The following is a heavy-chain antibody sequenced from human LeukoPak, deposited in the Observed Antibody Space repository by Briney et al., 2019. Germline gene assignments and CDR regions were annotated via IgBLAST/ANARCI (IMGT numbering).Heavy chain of an antibody. V-gene: IGHV3-21*01. J-gene: IGHJ6*03. CDR1: GFTFSSYS. CDR3: ARDGAAAEYYYYYYMDV. Sequence: GGSLRLSCAASGFTFSSYSMNWVRQAPGKGLEWVSSISSSSSYIYYADSVKGRFTISRDNAKNSLYLQMNSLRAEDTAVYYCARDGAAAEYYYYYYMDVWGKGTTVTVSS. CDR2: ISSSSSYI. D-gene: IGHD6-13*01.